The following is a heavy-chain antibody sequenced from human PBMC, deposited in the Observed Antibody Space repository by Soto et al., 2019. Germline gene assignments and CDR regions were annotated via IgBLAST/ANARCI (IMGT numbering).Heavy chain of an antibody. D-gene: IGHD6-13*01. Sequence: SVKVSCKASGFTFTSSAVQWVRQARGQRLEWIGWIVVGSGNTNYAQKFQERVTITRDMSTSTAYMELSSLRSEDTAVYYCAAGEQQLVYNWFDPWGQGTLVTVS. CDR3: AAGEQQLVYNWFDP. CDR2: IVVGSGNT. CDR1: GFTFTSSA. V-gene: IGHV1-58*01. J-gene: IGHJ5*02.